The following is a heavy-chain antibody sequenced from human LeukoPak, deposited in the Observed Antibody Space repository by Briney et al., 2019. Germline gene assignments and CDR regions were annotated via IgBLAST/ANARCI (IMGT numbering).Heavy chain of an antibody. CDR3: ARLDGIAVAGYFDY. V-gene: IGHV4-39*01. CDR2: IYYSGSN. Sequence: PSETLSLTCIVPGGHISSRNYYWGWIRQPPGKGLEWIGSIYYSGSNYYNPSLKSRVTISVDTSKNQFSLKLSSVTAADTAVYYCARLDGIAVAGYFDYWGPGTPVTVSS. D-gene: IGHD6-19*01. CDR1: GGHISSRNYY. J-gene: IGHJ4*02.